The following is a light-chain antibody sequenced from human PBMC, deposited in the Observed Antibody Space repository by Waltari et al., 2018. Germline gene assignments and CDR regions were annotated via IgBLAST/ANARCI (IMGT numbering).Light chain of an antibody. V-gene: IGLV3-19*01. Sequence: SSELTQDPAVSVALGQTVRITCQGDSLRSFYPTWYQQKPGHTPLLVIYDKNNRPSGIPDRFSGSSSGNTASLTITGAQAEEEADYYCNSRDSSGHRVVFGGGTKVTVL. CDR1: SLRSFY. CDR2: DKN. J-gene: IGLJ2*01. CDR3: NSRDSSGHRVV.